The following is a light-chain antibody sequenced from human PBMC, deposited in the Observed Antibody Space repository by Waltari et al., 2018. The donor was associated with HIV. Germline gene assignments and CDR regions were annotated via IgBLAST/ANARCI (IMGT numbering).Light chain of an antibody. V-gene: IGLV2-23*02. J-gene: IGLJ3*02. CDR1: TIDVRNYNL. Sequence: QSPLTQPASVSGNPGQSVTITSTGTTIDVRNYNLVLWYQQHPGKAPKPLIYDVSKRPSGVSSRFSGSKSGYWASLTISGLLAEDESYYFCLTYVSDSGTWKFGGGTYLTV. CDR2: DVS. CDR3: LTYVSDSGTWK.